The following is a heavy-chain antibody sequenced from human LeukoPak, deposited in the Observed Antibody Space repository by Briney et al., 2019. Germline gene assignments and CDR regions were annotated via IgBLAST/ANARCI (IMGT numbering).Heavy chain of an antibody. D-gene: IGHD6-19*01. V-gene: IGHV4-31*03. J-gene: IGHJ4*02. CDR1: GGSISSGGYY. Sequence: SETLSLTCTVSGGSISSGGYYWSWIRQHPGKGLEWIGYISYSGSTYYNPSLKSRVTISVDTSKNQFSLNLSSLTAADTAVYYRARGHSIAVAGAFDYWGQGTLVTVSS. CDR2: ISYSGST. CDR3: ARGHSIAVAGAFDY.